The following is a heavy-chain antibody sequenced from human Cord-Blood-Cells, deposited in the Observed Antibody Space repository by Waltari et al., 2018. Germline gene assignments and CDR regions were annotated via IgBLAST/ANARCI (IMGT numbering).Heavy chain of an antibody. D-gene: IGHD3-3*01. Sequence: QVQLVESGGGVVQPGRSLRLSCAASGFTFSSYGMHWVRQAPGKGLEWVAVIWYDGSNKYYADSVKGRFTISRDNSKNTLYLQMNSLRAEDTAVYYCARTLYYDFWSGYRHWGQGTLVTVSS. J-gene: IGHJ4*02. CDR3: ARTLYYDFWSGYRH. CDR2: IWYDGSNK. V-gene: IGHV3-33*01. CDR1: GFTFSSYG.